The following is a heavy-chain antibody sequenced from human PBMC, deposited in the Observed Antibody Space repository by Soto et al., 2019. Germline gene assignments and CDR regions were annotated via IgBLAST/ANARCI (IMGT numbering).Heavy chain of an antibody. CDR1: RFTFSSYG. J-gene: IGHJ4*02. CDR2: ISYDGSNK. D-gene: IGHD6-13*01. Sequence: QVQLVESGGGVVQPGRSLRLSCAASRFTFSSYGMHWVRQAPGKGLEWVAVISYDGSNKYYADSVKGRFTISRDNSKNTLYLKMNSLRAEDSAVYYCAKDSSSSHLDYWGQGTLVTVSS. V-gene: IGHV3-30*18. CDR3: AKDSSSSHLDY.